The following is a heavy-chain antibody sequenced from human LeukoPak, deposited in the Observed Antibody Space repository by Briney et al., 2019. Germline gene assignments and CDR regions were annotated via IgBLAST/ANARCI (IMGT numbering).Heavy chain of an antibody. CDR2: IYTSGST. CDR1: GGSISNYY. V-gene: IGHV4-4*07. CDR3: AREVRIAAAGIDY. J-gene: IGHJ4*02. D-gene: IGHD6-13*01. Sequence: SETLSLTCTVSGGSISNYYWSWIRQPAGKGLEWIGRIYTSGSTNYNPSLKSRVTISVDTSKNQFSLKLSSVTAADTAVYYCAREVRIAAAGIDYWGQGTLVTVSS.